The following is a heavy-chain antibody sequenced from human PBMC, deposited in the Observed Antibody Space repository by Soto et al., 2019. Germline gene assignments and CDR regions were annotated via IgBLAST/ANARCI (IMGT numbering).Heavy chain of an antibody. CDR3: AKDRRWELLTLFNYYYGMDV. CDR1: GFTFSSYG. J-gene: IGHJ6*02. V-gene: IGHV3-30*18. CDR2: ISYDGSNK. Sequence: GGSLRLSCAASGFTFSSYGMHWVRQAPGKGLEWVAVISYDGSNKYYADSVNGRFTISRDNSKNTLYLQMNSLRAEDTAVYYCAKDRRWELLTLFNYYYGMDVWGQGTTVTVSS. D-gene: IGHD1-26*01.